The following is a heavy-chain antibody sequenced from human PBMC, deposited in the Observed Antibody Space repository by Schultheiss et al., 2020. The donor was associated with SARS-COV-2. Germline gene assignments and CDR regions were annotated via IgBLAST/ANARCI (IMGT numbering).Heavy chain of an antibody. D-gene: IGHD3-22*01. CDR3: ARDPPLYYYDSSGYHWDY. J-gene: IGHJ4*02. Sequence: GGSLRLSCAASGFTFSSYAMHWVRQAPGKGLEWVAVISYDGSNKYYADSVKGRFTISRDNAKNSLYLQMNSLRAEDTAVYYCARDPPLYYYDSSGYHWDYWGQGTLVTVSS. CDR2: ISYDGSNK. CDR1: GFTFSSYA. V-gene: IGHV3-30*07.